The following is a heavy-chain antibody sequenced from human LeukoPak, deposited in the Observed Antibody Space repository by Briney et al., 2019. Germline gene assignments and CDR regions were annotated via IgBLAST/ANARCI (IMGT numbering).Heavy chain of an antibody. V-gene: IGHV1-18*01. Sequence: ASGKVSCKASGYTFTRYGISWVRQAPGQGLEWMGWISGYNGNTNYAEKLQGRVTMTTDTSTSTVYMELRSLRSDDTAVYYCARDSLYYGSGSYLGLDPWGQGTLVTVSS. CDR1: GYTFTRYG. D-gene: IGHD3-10*01. J-gene: IGHJ5*02. CDR2: ISGYNGNT. CDR3: ARDSLYYGSGSYLGLDP.